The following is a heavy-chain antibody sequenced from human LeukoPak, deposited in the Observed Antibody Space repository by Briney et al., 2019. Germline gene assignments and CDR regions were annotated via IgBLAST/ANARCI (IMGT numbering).Heavy chain of an antibody. J-gene: IGHJ3*02. CDR3: ARDASEFGVVIFDAFDI. V-gene: IGHV4-61*02. D-gene: IGHD3-3*01. CDR2: IYTSGST. Sequence: SQTLSLTCTVSGGSISSGGYYWSWIRQPAGKGLEWIGRIYTSGSTNYNPSLKSRVTMSVDTSKNQFSLKLSSVTAADTAVYYCARDASEFGVVIFDAFDIWGQGTMVTVSS. CDR1: GGSISSGGYY.